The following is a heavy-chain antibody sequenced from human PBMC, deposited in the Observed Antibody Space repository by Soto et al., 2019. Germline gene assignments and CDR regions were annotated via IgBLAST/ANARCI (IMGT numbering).Heavy chain of an antibody. CDR2: ISGSGGST. Sequence: GGSLRLSCAASGFTFSSYAMSWVRQAPGKGLEWVSAISGSGGSTYYADSVKGRFTISRDNSKNTLYLQMNSLRAEDTAVYYCAKGITMIVVVIYYYYYGMDVWGQGTTVTVSS. CDR1: GFTFSSYA. CDR3: AKGITMIVVVIYYYYYGMDV. J-gene: IGHJ6*02. D-gene: IGHD3-22*01. V-gene: IGHV3-23*01.